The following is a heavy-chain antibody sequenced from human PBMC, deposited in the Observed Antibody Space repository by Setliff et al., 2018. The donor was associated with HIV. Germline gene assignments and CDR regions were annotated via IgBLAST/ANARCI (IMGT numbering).Heavy chain of an antibody. CDR3: ARGSGGYYYDSSGYLDY. D-gene: IGHD3-22*01. J-gene: IGHJ4*02. Sequence: SETLSLTCTISGGSISAESYSWAWIRQPAGKGLEWIGRIYTSGSTNYNPSLKSRVTIPVDTSKNQFSLKLSSVTAADTAVYYCARGSGGYYYDSSGYLDYWGQGTLVTAPQ. CDR1: GGSISAESYS. V-gene: IGHV4-61*02. CDR2: IYTSGST.